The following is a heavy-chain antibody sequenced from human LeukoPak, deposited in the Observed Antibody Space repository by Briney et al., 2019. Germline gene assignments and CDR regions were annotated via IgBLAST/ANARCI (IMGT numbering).Heavy chain of an antibody. D-gene: IGHD1-26*01. V-gene: IGHV1-2*06. Sequence: ASVKVSCKTSGYTFADYFIQWVRQAPGQGLEWVGRVNCNSGGTEYAQKFQGRVTMTRDRSINTAYVEVSSLKSDDTAVYYCARDLTSTPNWEFYYWGQGTLVTVSS. CDR3: ARDLTSTPNWEFYY. CDR2: VNCNSGGT. CDR1: GYTFADYF. J-gene: IGHJ4*02.